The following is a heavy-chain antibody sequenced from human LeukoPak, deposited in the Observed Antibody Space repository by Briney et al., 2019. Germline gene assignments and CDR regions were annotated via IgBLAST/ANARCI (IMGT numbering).Heavy chain of an antibody. D-gene: IGHD4-17*01. CDR1: GFTFSSYG. Sequence: GGSLRLSCAASGFTFSSYGMHWVRQAPGKGLEWVAVISYDGSNKYYADSVKGRFTISRDNSKNTLYLQMNSLRAEDTALYYCAKSMTPVTTHFDCWGQGTLVTVSS. V-gene: IGHV3-30*18. CDR3: AKSMTPVTTHFDC. CDR2: ISYDGSNK. J-gene: IGHJ4*02.